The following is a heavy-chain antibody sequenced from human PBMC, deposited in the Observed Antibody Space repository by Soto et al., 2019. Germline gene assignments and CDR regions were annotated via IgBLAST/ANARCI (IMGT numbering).Heavy chain of an antibody. CDR1: GFTFSNYA. V-gene: IGHV3-23*01. D-gene: IGHD4-17*01. J-gene: IGHJ6*02. CDR2: IRGSDGRT. CDR3: ARDQDDYGDSVLGDSYYYHSYGLDV. Sequence: PLLESGGGLVPPGGSLRLSCAASGFTFSNYAMSWVRQAPGKGLEWVAGIRGSDGRTFHADPVKGRFTISRDNSRHTLYLQMSRLRVQDTAVYYCARDQDDYGDSVLGDSYYYHSYGLDVWGQGTTVTVSS.